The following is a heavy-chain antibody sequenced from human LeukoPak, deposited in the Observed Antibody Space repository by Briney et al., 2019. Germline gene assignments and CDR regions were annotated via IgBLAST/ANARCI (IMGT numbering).Heavy chain of an antibody. D-gene: IGHD3-22*01. CDR3: ARDPYYYDSSGPESGYFDY. J-gene: IGHJ4*02. V-gene: IGHV1-69*13. CDR1: GGTFSSYA. CDR2: IIPIFGTA. Sequence: SVKVSFKASGGTFSSYAISWVRQAPGQGLEWMGGIIPIFGTANYAQKFQGRVTITADESTSTAYVELNSLRSEDTAVYYCARDPYYYDSSGPESGYFDYWGQGTLVTVSS.